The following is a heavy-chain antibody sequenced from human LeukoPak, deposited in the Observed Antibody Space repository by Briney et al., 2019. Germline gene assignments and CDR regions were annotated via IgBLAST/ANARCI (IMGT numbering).Heavy chain of an antibody. CDR2: IYPGDSDT. D-gene: IGHD3-22*01. CDR1: GYSFTSYW. Sequence: GESLQISCKGSGYSFTSYWIGWVRQMPGKGLEWMGIIYPGDSDTRYSPSFQGQVTISADKTISTAYLQWSSLKASDTAMYYCARRQGIVGILFNYWGQGTLVTVSS. V-gene: IGHV5-51*01. CDR3: ARRQGIVGILFNY. J-gene: IGHJ4*02.